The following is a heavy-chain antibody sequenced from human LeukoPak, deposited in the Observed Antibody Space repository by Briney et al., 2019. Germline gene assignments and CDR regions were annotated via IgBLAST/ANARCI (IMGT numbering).Heavy chain of an antibody. D-gene: IGHD2-2*01. Sequence: SETLSLTCTVSGGSISSSDYYWGWIRQPPGKGLEWIGSIYYSGSTYYNPSLKSRVTISVDTSKNQFSLKLSSVTAADTAVYYCARHRGPTHCSSSSCYFEVGFDIWGQGTMVTVSS. CDR3: ARHRGPTHCSSSSCYFEVGFDI. J-gene: IGHJ3*02. CDR2: IYYSGST. V-gene: IGHV4-39*01. CDR1: GGSISSSDYY.